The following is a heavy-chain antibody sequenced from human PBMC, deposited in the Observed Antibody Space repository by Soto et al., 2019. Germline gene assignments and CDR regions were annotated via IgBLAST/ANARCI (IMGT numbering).Heavy chain of an antibody. CDR2: ISYDGSNK. CDR1: GFTFSSYG. CDR3: AKEDGAYYFDY. J-gene: IGHJ4*02. V-gene: IGHV3-30*18. Sequence: QVQLVESGGGVVQPGRSLRLSCAASGFTFSSYGMHWVRQAPGKGLEWVAVISYDGSNKYYADSAKGRFTISRDNSKNTLYLQMNSLRAEDTAVYYCAKEDGAYYFDYWGQGTLVTVSS.